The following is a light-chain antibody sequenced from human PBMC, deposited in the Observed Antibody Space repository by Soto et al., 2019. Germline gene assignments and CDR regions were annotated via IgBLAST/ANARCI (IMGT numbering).Light chain of an antibody. CDR2: EVS. J-gene: IGLJ1*01. CDR3: SSYTTANTYV. Sequence: QSVLTQPASVSGSPGQSITISCTGTSSDVGGYEYVSWYQHHPGKAPKLMIYEVSNRPSGVSHRFSGPKSGNTASLTISGLQAEDEADYYCSSYTTANTYVFGTGTKVTVL. CDR1: SSDVGGYEY. V-gene: IGLV2-14*01.